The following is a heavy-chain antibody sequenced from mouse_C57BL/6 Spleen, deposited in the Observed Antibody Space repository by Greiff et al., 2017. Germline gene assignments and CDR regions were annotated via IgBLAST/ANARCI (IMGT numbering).Heavy chain of an antibody. D-gene: IGHD3-2*02. Sequence: VQLQQSGAELVRPGASVKLSCKASGYTFTDYYINWVKQRPGQGLEWIARIYPGSGNTYYNEKFKGKATLTAEKSSSTAYMQLSSLTSEDSAVYCCARISSGYVGEYWGQGTTLTVSS. CDR2: IYPGSGNT. CDR1: GYTFTDYY. J-gene: IGHJ2*01. CDR3: ARISSGYVGEY. V-gene: IGHV1-76*01.